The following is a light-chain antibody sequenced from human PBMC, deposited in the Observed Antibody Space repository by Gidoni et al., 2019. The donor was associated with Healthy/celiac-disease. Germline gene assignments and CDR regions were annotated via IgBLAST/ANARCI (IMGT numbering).Light chain of an antibody. J-gene: IGKJ2*02. Sequence: IQMTHSPSSLSASVGDRVTITCQASQDISNYLNWYQQKPGKAPKLLIYDASNLETGVPSRFSGSGSGTDFTFTISSLQPEDIATYYCQQYDNLPRTFGQGTKLEIK. CDR2: DAS. CDR3: QQYDNLPRT. V-gene: IGKV1-33*01. CDR1: QDISNY.